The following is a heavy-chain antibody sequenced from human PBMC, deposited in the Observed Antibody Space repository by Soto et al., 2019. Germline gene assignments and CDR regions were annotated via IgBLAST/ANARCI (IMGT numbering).Heavy chain of an antibody. J-gene: IGHJ6*02. CDR2: IIPIFGTA. CDR1: RVAFSKFI. V-gene: IGHV1-69*01. CDR3: AKVRYSSPMGYYYGMDV. D-gene: IGHD6-19*01. Sequence: QAQLEQSGGEVKKPGSSVKVSCKASRVAFSKFIVTWVRQAPGLGLEWVGGIIPIFGTANYAQKFQGRVTITADESTNTSYMEVNNLRSEDTAVYYCAKVRYSSPMGYYYGMDVWGQWTTVTVSS.